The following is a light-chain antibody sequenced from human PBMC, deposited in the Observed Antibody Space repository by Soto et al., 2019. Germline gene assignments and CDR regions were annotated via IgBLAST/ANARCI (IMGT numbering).Light chain of an antibody. CDR1: QSVSSN. CDR2: CAS. CDR3: QQYNNWPPYT. J-gene: IGKJ2*01. Sequence: EIVMTQSPATLSVSPGERATLSCRASQSVSSNLAWYQQKPGQAPRLLIYCASTRATGIPARFSGSGSGTEFTLTISSLQSEDFAVDYCQQYNNWPPYTFGQGTKLEIK. V-gene: IGKV3-15*01.